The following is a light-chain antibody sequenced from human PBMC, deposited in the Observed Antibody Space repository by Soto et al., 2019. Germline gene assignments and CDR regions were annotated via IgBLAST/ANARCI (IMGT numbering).Light chain of an antibody. CDR3: QSFYSSTVV. Sequence: FMLTQSHSVSESPGKTITISCTRSSGSIASNYVQWYQQRPGSAPTTVIYEHNRRPSGVPDRFSGSIDSSSNSASLTISGLKTEDEADYYCQSFYSSTVVFGGGTKLTVL. CDR2: EHN. J-gene: IGLJ2*01. CDR1: SGSIASNY. V-gene: IGLV6-57*04.